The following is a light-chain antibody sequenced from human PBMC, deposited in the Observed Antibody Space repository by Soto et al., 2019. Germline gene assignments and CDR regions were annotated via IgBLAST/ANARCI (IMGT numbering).Light chain of an antibody. Sequence: EIGLTQSPATLSLSPGERATLSCRASQGVSSYLAWYQQKPGQAPRLLIYDASNRATGIPARFSGSGPGTDVTLTISSLEPEDFAVYYCQQRSNWPLFTFGPGTKVDIK. CDR3: QQRSNWPLFT. J-gene: IGKJ3*01. V-gene: IGKV3D-11*01. CDR1: QGVSSY. CDR2: DAS.